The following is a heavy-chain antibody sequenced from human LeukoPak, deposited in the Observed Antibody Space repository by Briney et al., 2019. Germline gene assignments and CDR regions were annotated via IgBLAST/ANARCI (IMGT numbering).Heavy chain of an antibody. CDR1: GGSISSSNW. Sequence: SETLSLTCAVSGGSISSSNWWSWVRQPPGKGLEWIGEIYHSGSTNYNPSLKSRVTISVDKSKNQFSLKLSSVTAADTAVYYCASQLAAAGRQCYWGQGTLVTVSS. V-gene: IGHV4-4*02. J-gene: IGHJ4*02. CDR3: ASQLAAAGRQCY. D-gene: IGHD6-13*01. CDR2: IYHSGST.